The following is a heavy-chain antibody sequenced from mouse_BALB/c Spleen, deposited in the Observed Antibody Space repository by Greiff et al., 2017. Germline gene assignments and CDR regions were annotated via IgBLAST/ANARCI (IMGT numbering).Heavy chain of an antibody. J-gene: IGHJ2*01. CDR2: INSNGGST. CDR3: ARDDGYYLYYFDY. D-gene: IGHD2-3*01. Sequence: VQLKESGGGLVQPGGSLKLSCAASGFTFSSYGMSWVRQTPDKRLELVATINSNGGSTYYPDSVKGRFTISRDNAKNTLYLQMSSLKSEDTAMYYCARDDGYYLYYFDYWGQGTTLTVSS. V-gene: IGHV5-6-3*01. CDR1: GFTFSSYG.